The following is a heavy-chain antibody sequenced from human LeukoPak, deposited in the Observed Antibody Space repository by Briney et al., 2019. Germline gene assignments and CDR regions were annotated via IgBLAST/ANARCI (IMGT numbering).Heavy chain of an antibody. D-gene: IGHD2-2*01. CDR2: IIPIFGTA. CDR3: ARVPGYCSSTSCYYAFDI. CDR1: GGTFSSYA. Sequence: GASVKVSCKASGGTFSSYAISWVRQAPGQGLEWMGGIIPIFGTANYAQKFQGRVTITTDESTSTAYMELSSLRSEDTAVYYCARVPGYCSSTSCYYAFDIWGQGTMVTVSS. V-gene: IGHV1-69*05. J-gene: IGHJ3*02.